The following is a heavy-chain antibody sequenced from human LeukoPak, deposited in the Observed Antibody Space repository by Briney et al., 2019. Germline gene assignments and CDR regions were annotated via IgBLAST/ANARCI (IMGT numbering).Heavy chain of an antibody. V-gene: IGHV3-23*01. CDR1: GFTFSSYA. CDR3: TRDITLTRGGRSDY. J-gene: IGHJ4*02. Sequence: GSLRLSCAASGFTFSSYAMSWVRQAPGKGLEWVSAIRCSGGSTYYADSVKGRFTISRDNAKNTLYLQMNSLRAEDTAVYYCTRDITLTRGGRSDYWGQGTLVTVS. CDR2: IRCSGGST. D-gene: IGHD3-10*01.